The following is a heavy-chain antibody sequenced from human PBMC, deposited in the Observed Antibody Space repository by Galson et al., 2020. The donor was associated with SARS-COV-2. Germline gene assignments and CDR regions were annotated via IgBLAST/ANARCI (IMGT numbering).Heavy chain of an antibody. V-gene: IGHV4-31*03. D-gene: IGHD1-26*01. CDR1: GGSISSNGYY. J-gene: IGHJ3*02. Sequence: SETLSLTCTVSGGSISSNGYYWTWIRQHPGKGLEWIGYIYYSGSAYYSPSLKSRVTILVDTSKNQFSLKLTSVTAADTAVYYCARDSGYMVGATSAFDIWGQGTMVTVSS. CDR3: ARDSGYMVGATSAFDI. CDR2: IYYSGSA.